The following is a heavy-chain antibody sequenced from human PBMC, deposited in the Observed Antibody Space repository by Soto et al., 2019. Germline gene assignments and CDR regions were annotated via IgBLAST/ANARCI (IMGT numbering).Heavy chain of an antibody. CDR2: IYYSGST. V-gene: IGHV4-39*02. J-gene: IGHJ3*02. CDR1: GGSISRSSYY. D-gene: IGHD6-13*01. Sequence: PSETLSLTCTVSGGSISRSSYYWGWIRQPPGKGLEWIGSIYYSGSTYYTPSLKSRVTISVDTSKNQFSLKLSSVTAADTAVYYCARDQAAAGADISAFDIWGQGTMVTVSS. CDR3: ARDQAAAGADISAFDI.